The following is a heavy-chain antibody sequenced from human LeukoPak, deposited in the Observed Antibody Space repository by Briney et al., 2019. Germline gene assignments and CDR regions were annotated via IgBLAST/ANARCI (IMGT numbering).Heavy chain of an antibody. CDR3: ARGTGSYRYNFRY. Sequence: GGSLRLSCAASGFTFSSYAMSWVRQAPGKGLEWVSAISGSGGSTYYADSVKSRFTISRDNSKNTLYLQMNSLRVEDTAVYYCARGTGSYRYNFRYWGQGTLVTVSS. D-gene: IGHD3-16*02. CDR1: GFTFSSYA. V-gene: IGHV3-23*01. CDR2: ISGSGGST. J-gene: IGHJ4*02.